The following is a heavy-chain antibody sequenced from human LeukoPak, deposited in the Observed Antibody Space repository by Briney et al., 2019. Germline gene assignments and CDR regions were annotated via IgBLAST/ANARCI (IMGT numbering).Heavy chain of an antibody. D-gene: IGHD6-13*01. V-gene: IGHV4-34*01. CDR1: GGSFRGYY. J-gene: IGHJ6*03. CDR2: INHSGST. Sequence: SEPLSLTCAVYGGSFRGYYWSWIRQPPGKGLEWIGEINHSGSTNYNPSLKSRVTLSVDTSKNQFSLKLSPVTAADTAVYYCARGYSSSPPPNNYYYYCYMDVWGKGTTVTVSS. CDR3: ARGYSSSPPPNNYYYYCYMDV.